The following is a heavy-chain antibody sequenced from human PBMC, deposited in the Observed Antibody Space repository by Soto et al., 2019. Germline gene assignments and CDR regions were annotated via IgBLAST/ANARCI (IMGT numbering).Heavy chain of an antibody. CDR1: GGSISSYY. J-gene: IGHJ6*02. Sequence: SVTLSLTWTVSGGSISSYYWSWILQPPGKGLEWIGYIYYSGSTNYNPSLKSRVTISVDTSKNQFSLNLSSVTAADTAVYYCARVIGGYDYYYYYGMDVWGQGTTVTVSS. CDR2: IYYSGST. V-gene: IGHV4-59*01. D-gene: IGHD5-12*01. CDR3: ARVIGGYDYYYYYGMDV.